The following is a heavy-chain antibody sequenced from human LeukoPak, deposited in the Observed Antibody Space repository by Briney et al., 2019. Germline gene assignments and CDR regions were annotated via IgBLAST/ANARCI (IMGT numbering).Heavy chain of an antibody. D-gene: IGHD3-3*01. Sequence: PGGSLRLSCAASGFTFSSYWMSWVRQAPGKGLEWVANIKQDGSEKYYVDSVKGRFTISRDNAKNSLYLQMNSLRAEDTAVYYCARDRYDFWSGYAPFDPWGQGTLVTVSS. V-gene: IGHV3-7*01. CDR3: ARDRYDFWSGYAPFDP. CDR2: IKQDGSEK. CDR1: GFTFSSYW. J-gene: IGHJ5*02.